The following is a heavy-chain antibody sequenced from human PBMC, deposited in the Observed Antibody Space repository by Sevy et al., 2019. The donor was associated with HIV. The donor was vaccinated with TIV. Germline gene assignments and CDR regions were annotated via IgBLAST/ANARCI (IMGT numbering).Heavy chain of an antibody. V-gene: IGHV3-30*03. D-gene: IGHD3-10*01. Sequence: GGSLRLSCEASGFTFSNYAMHWVRQAPGKGLEWVAIISYDGSDKSYGDSIKGRFTISRDNSKNTLSLQVHSLRIDDTAGCYYAGEMAGLFGESLQHWGQGTLVTVSS. J-gene: IGHJ1*01. CDR3: AGEMAGLFGESLQH. CDR2: ISYDGSDK. CDR1: GFTFSNYA.